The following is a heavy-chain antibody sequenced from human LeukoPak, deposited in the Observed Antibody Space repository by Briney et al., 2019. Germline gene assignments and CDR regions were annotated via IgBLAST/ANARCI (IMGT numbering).Heavy chain of an antibody. CDR1: GGSINSSDYY. CDR2: IYHSGSM. D-gene: IGHD5-24*01. V-gene: IGHV4-39*01. Sequence: TSETLPLTCTVSGGSINSSDYYWGWIRQPPGKGLEWIGSIYHSGSMYASLKSRVTISVDTSKNQFSLKMSSVTAADTAVYYCARHATSSTSGPPYDYWGQGTLVTVSS. CDR3: ARHATSSTSGPPYDY. J-gene: IGHJ4*02.